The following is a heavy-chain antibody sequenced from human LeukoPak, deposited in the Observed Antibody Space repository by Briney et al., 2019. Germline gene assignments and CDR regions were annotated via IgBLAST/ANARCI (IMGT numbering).Heavy chain of an antibody. CDR2: TYTSGST. CDR3: ASLRGGYYDSSGYYSGVWFDP. J-gene: IGHJ5*02. Sequence: SETLSLTCTVSGGSISSYYWSWIRQPAGQGLEWIGGTYTSGSTNYNPSLKSRVTISVDKSKNQFSLKLSSVTAADTAVYYCASLRGGYYDSSGYYSGVWFDPWGQGTLVTVSS. D-gene: IGHD3-22*01. V-gene: IGHV4-4*07. CDR1: GGSISSYY.